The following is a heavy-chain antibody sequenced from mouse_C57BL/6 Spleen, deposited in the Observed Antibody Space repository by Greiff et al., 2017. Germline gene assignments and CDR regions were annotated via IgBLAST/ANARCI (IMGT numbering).Heavy chain of an antibody. CDR3: ARDPNRGFAY. CDR2: ISDGGSYT. Sequence: EVQLVESGGGLVKPGGSLKLSCAASGFTFSSYAMSWVRQTPEKRLEWVATISDGGSYTYYPDNVKGRFTISRDNAKNNLYLQMSHLKSEDTAMYYCARDPNRGFAYWGQGTLVTVSA. D-gene: IGHD2-14*01. CDR1: GFTFSSYA. J-gene: IGHJ3*01. V-gene: IGHV5-4*01.